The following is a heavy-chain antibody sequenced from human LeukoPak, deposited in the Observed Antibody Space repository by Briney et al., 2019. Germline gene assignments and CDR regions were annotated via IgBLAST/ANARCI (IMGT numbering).Heavy chain of an antibody. V-gene: IGHV4-39*01. CDR1: GDSISSSPEY. Sequence: PSETLSLTCSVSGDSISSSPEYWGWIRQPPGKGLEYIGGINYSGSTYYDPSLKGRVTISVDTSKNQFSLKVTSMTAADSAVYYCSRLFVTGVDGRGWLHSSGQGTLVTVSS. D-gene: IGHD1-14*01. CDR2: INYSGST. CDR3: SRLFVTGVDGRGWLHS. J-gene: IGHJ5*01.